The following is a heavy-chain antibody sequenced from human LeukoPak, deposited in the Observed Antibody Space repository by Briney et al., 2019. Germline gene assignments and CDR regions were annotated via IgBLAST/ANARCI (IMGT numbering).Heavy chain of an antibody. CDR2: IYPGDSDT. V-gene: IGHV5-51*01. CDR3: ARAGTTVISRDYYYGMDV. CDR1: GYSFTSYW. Sequence: GESLKISCKGSGYSFTSYWIGWVRQMPGKGLEWMGIIYPGDSDTRYSPPFQGQVTISADKSISTAYLQWSSLKASDTAMYYCARAGTTVISRDYYYGMDVWGQGTTVTVSS. D-gene: IGHD4-17*01. J-gene: IGHJ6*02.